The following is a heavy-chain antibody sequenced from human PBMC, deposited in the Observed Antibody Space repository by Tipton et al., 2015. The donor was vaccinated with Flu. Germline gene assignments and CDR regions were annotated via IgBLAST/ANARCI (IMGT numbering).Heavy chain of an antibody. D-gene: IGHD2-2*02. CDR1: GGSISSYY. V-gene: IGHV4-4*07. J-gene: IGHJ6*02. CDR2: IYTSGST. Sequence: GLVKPSETLSLTCTVSGGSISSYYWSWIRQPAGKGLEWIGRIYTSGSTNYNPSLKSRVTMSVDTSKNQFSLKLSSVTAADTAVYYCARRLPCSSTPCYNLAMDVWGQGTTVTVSS. CDR3: ARRLPCSSTPCYNLAMDV.